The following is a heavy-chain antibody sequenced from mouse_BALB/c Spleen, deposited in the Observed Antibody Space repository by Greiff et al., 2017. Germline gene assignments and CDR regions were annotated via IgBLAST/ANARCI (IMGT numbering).Heavy chain of an antibody. V-gene: IGHV1-25*01. J-gene: IGHJ4*01. CDR2: INPYNGDT. Sequence: VQLQQSGPELVKPGASMKISCKASGYSFTGYTMNWVKQSHGKNLEWIGLINPYNGDTSYNQKFKGKAKLTAVTSTSTAYMELSSLTNEDSAVYYCTGGYYDGFFMDYWGQGTSVTVSS. CDR1: GYSFTGYT. D-gene: IGHD2-3*01. CDR3: TGGYYDGFFMDY.